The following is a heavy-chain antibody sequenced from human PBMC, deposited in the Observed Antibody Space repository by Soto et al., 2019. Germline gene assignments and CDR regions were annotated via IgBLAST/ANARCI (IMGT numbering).Heavy chain of an antibody. V-gene: IGHV3-7*03. CDR2: IKPDGREK. CDR3: AGDGVRNGAYNGWLDP. Sequence: SLRLSCAASGFSFSSYWMTWVRQAPGKGLEWVANIKPDGREKYYVASVKGRFTISRDNGKNLLYLQMDSLTPIDTAVYYCAGDGVRNGAYNGWLDPWGQGTLVTVSS. D-gene: IGHD3-16*01. J-gene: IGHJ5*02. CDR1: GFSFSSYW.